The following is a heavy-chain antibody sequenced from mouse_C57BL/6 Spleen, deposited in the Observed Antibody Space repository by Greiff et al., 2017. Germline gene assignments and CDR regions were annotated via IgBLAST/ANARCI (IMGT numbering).Heavy chain of an antibody. CDR2: INPNNGGT. D-gene: IGHD1-1*01. CDR3: AFITTVVADWYFDV. J-gene: IGHJ1*03. CDR1: GYTFTDYN. V-gene: IGHV1-22*01. Sequence: VQLKQSGPELVKPGASVKMSCKASGYTFTDYNMHWVKQSHGKSLEWIGYINPNNGGTSYNQKCKGKATLTVNKSSSTAYMELRSLTSEDSAVYYCAFITTVVADWYFDVWGTGTTVTVSS.